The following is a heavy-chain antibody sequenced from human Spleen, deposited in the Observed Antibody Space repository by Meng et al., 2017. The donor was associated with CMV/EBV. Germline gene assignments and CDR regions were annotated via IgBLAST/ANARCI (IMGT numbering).Heavy chain of an antibody. Sequence: GGSLRLSCAASGFTFSSYSMNWVRQASGKGLEWVGRIRSKANSYATAYAASVKGRFTISRDDSKNTAYLQMNSLRAEDTAVYYCAKRGDSSGTYAMDVWGQGTTVTVSS. CDR3: AKRGDSSGTYAMDV. V-gene: IGHV3-73*01. J-gene: IGHJ6*02. CDR1: GFTFSSYS. CDR2: IRSKANSYAT. D-gene: IGHD3-22*01.